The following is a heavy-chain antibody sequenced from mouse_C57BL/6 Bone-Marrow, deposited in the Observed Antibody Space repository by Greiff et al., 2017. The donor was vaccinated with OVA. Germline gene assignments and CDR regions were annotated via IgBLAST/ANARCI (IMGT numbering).Heavy chain of an antibody. Sequence: EVMLVESGAELVRPGASVKLSCTASGFNIKDDYMHWVKQRPEQGLEWIGWIDPENGDTEYASKFQGKATITADTSSNTAYLQLSSLTSEDTAVYYCTTWDYGNYVWGQGTTLTVSS. J-gene: IGHJ2*01. CDR3: TTWDYGNYV. D-gene: IGHD2-1*01. CDR1: GFNIKDDY. V-gene: IGHV14-4*01. CDR2: IDPENGDT.